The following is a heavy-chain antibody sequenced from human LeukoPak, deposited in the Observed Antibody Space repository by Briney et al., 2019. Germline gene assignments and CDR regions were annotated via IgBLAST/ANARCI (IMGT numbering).Heavy chain of an antibody. CDR2: ISSSGSTI. CDR1: GFTFSSYE. V-gene: IGHV3-48*03. D-gene: IGHD3-22*01. J-gene: IGHJ4*02. Sequence: PGGSLRLSYAASGFTFSSYEMNWVRQAPGKGLEGVSYISSSGSTIYYADSVKGRFTISRDNAKNSLYLQMNSLRAEDTAVYYCAREGITMIPLDYWGQGTLVTVSS. CDR3: AREGITMIPLDY.